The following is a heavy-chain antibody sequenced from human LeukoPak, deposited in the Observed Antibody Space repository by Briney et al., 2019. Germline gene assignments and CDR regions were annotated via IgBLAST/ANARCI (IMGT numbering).Heavy chain of an antibody. J-gene: IGHJ5*02. CDR2: INAGNGNT. V-gene: IGHV1-3*01. Sequence: GASVKVSCKASGYTFTSYAMHWVRQAPGQRLEWMGWINAGNGNTKYSQKFQGRVTITRGTSASTAYMELSSLRSEDTAVYYCAREYCSGGSCLNWFDPWGQGTLVTVSS. CDR3: AREYCSGGSCLNWFDP. CDR1: GYTFTSYA. D-gene: IGHD2-15*01.